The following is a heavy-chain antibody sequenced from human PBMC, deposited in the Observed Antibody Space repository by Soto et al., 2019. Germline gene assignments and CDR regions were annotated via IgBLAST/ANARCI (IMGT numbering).Heavy chain of an antibody. CDR2: ISYDGSNK. Sequence: GGSLRLSCASSGFTFISYGMHWVRQAPGKGLEWVAVISYDGSNKYYADSVKGRFTISRDNSKNTLYLQMNSLRAEDTAVYYCAKDKAAAGSGWFDPWGQGTLVTVSS. CDR3: AKDKAAAGSGWFDP. V-gene: IGHV3-30*18. CDR1: GFTFISYG. J-gene: IGHJ5*02. D-gene: IGHD6-13*01.